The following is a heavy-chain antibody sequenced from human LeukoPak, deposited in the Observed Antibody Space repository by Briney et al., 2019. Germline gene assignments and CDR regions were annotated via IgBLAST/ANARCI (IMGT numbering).Heavy chain of an antibody. V-gene: IGHV3-21*01. CDR2: VSSSSSFI. D-gene: IGHD3-16*01. CDR1: GFTFSNYC. Sequence: GGSLRPSCAASGFTFSNYCMNWVRQAPGKGLEWVSSVSSSSSFIYYADSVKGRFTISRDNAKNSLYMQMNSLRAEDTAVYYCARGMEFGVTSGFDSWGQGTLLTVSS. CDR3: ARGMEFGVTSGFDS. J-gene: IGHJ4*02.